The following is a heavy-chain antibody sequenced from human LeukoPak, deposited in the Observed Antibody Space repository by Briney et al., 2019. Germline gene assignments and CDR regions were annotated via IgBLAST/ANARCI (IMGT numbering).Heavy chain of an antibody. V-gene: IGHV4-34*01. J-gene: IGHJ4*02. Sequence: SETLSLTCTVYGGPFSGYYWSWIRQPPGQGLEWVGEINHSGSTNYNPSLKSRVTISVDTSKNQFSLKLSSVTAADTAVYYCARLYGSGSYYNYWGQGTLVTVSS. CDR1: GGPFSGYY. CDR2: INHSGST. D-gene: IGHD3-10*01. CDR3: ARLYGSGSYYNY.